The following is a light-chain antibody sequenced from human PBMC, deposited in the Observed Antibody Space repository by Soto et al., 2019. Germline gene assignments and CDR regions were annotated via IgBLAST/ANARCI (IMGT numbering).Light chain of an antibody. J-gene: IGKJ2*01. Sequence: DIQMTQSPSSLSASVGDRVTITCRASQSISSYLNWYQQKPGKDPKLLIYAESSMQSGVPSSFSGSRSGTDFTLTISSLQPEDFATYYCQQSYSTPYTFGQGTKLEIK. V-gene: IGKV1-39*01. CDR3: QQSYSTPYT. CDR2: AES. CDR1: QSISSY.